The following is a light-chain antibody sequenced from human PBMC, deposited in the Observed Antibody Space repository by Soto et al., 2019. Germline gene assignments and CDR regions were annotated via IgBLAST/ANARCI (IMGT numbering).Light chain of an antibody. V-gene: IGLV1-40*01. CDR1: SSNLGAGYD. CDR3: QSYDNSLSGSGV. CDR2: ANN. Sequence: QTVVTQPPSVSGAPGQGVTISCTGSSSNLGAGYDVHWYQQLPGAAPKLLIYANNKRPSGVLDRFSGSKSGTSASLAITGLQAEDEADYYCQSYDNSLSGSGVFGGGTKVTVL. J-gene: IGLJ3*02.